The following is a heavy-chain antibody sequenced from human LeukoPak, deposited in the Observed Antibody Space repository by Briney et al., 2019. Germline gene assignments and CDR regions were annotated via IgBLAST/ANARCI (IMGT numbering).Heavy chain of an antibody. CDR2: IYPGDSDT. Sequence: GESLKISCQGAGYTFSSSWIGWVRQMPGKGLEWMGIIYPGDSDTTYSPSFQGHVTISADKSISTAYLQWSSLKASDTAMYYCARARGNGWSDFDFWGQGTLVTVSS. J-gene: IGHJ5*01. V-gene: IGHV5-51*01. CDR3: ARARGNGWSDFDF. CDR1: GYTFSSSW. D-gene: IGHD6-19*01.